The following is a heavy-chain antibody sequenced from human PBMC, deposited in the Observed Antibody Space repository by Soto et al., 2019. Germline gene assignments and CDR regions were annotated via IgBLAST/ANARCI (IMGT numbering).Heavy chain of an antibody. CDR3: ARGGQLWSTQFDY. CDR1: GGTFSSYA. D-gene: IGHD5-18*01. J-gene: IGHJ4*02. Sequence: QVQLVQSGAEVKKPGSSVKVSCKASGGTFSSYAISWVRQAPGQGLEWMGGIIPIFGTANYAQKFQGRVTITADESTRTAYMELSSLIYEDTDVYYCARGGQLWSTQFDYWGQGTLVTVSS. V-gene: IGHV1-69*01. CDR2: IIPIFGTA.